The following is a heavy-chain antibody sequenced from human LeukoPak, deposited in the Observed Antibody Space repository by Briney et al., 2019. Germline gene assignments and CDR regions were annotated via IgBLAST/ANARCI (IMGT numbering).Heavy chain of an antibody. D-gene: IGHD2/OR15-2a*01. CDR3: SNAHFRDY. J-gene: IGHJ4*02. Sequence: GGSLRLSCAVSGFTFTTYAMTWVRQAQGKGLEWVSAMSSSGTSTTYADSVKGRFTTIREGSKNTQYPQINSLRAEDTAIYYCSNAHFRDYWGQGALVTVCS. CDR1: GFTFTTYA. V-gene: IGHV3-23*01. CDR2: MSSSGTST.